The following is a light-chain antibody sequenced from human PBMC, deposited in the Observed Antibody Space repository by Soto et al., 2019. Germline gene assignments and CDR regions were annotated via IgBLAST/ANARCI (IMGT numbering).Light chain of an antibody. CDR3: QQYGSSPTWT. CDR2: DAS. CDR1: QTVRNNY. J-gene: IGKJ1*01. V-gene: IGKV3-20*01. Sequence: EFVLTQSPGTLSLSPGARATLSCRARQTVRNNYLAWYQQKPGQAPRLLIYDASSRATGIPDRFSGGGSGTDFTLTISRLEPEDFAVYYCQQYGSSPTWTFGQGTKVDIK.